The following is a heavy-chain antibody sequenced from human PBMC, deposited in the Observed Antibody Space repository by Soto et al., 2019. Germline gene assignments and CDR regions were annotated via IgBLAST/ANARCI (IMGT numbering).Heavy chain of an antibody. V-gene: IGHV4-30-4*01. Sequence: QVQLQESGPGLVKPSQTLSLTCTVSGGSISSGDYYWSWIRQPPGKGLEWIGYIYYSGSTYYNPSLKSRVTISVDTSKNQFSLKLRSVTAADTAVYYCAAEFWGYGDYVFDYWGQGSLVTVSS. J-gene: IGHJ4*02. CDR2: IYYSGST. CDR3: AAEFWGYGDYVFDY. D-gene: IGHD4-17*01. CDR1: GGSISSGDYY.